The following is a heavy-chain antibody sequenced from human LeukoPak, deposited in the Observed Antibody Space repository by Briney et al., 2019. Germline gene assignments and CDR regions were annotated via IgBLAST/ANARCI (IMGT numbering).Heavy chain of an antibody. CDR1: GGSISSSSYY. CDR2: IYYSGST. V-gene: IGHV4-39*01. J-gene: IGHJ3*02. Sequence: SETLSLTCTVSGGSISSSSYYLGWIRQPPGKGLEWIGSIYYSGSTYYNPSLKSRVTISVDTSKNQFSLKLSSATAADTAVYYCARRNSNYNNAFDIWGQGTMVTVSS. CDR3: ARRNSNYNNAFDI. D-gene: IGHD4-4*01.